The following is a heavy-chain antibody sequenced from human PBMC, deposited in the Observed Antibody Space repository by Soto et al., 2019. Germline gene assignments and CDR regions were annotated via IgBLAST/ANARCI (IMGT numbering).Heavy chain of an antibody. J-gene: IGHJ4*02. CDR1: GDTFNFYS. Sequence: QVQLVQSGAEVKRPGSSVKVSCKASGDTFNFYSINWVRQAPGLGLEWMGRVNPIVSMSNYAQKFQGRVTMTADKSTSTAYMELSCVRAEDTAIYYCASSYGSGYRAFDSWGQGALVTVSS. CDR2: VNPIVSMS. D-gene: IGHD3-10*01. V-gene: IGHV1-69*02. CDR3: ASSYGSGYRAFDS.